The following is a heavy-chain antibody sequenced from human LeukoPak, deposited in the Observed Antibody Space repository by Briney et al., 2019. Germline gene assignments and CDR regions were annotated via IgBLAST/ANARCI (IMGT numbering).Heavy chain of an antibody. D-gene: IGHD3-3*02. Sequence: GGSLRLSCAASGFTFSSYAMHWVRQAPGKGLEWVAVISYDGSNKYYADSVKGRFTISRDNSKNTLYLQMNSLRAEDTAVYYCARDSHFWSGYQDYYYYYMDVWGKGTTVTASS. CDR3: ARDSHFWSGYQDYYYYYMDV. CDR2: ISYDGSNK. V-gene: IGHV3-30-3*01. J-gene: IGHJ6*03. CDR1: GFTFSSYA.